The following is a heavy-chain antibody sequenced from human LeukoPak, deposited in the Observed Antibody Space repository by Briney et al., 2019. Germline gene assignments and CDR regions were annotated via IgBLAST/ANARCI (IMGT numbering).Heavy chain of an antibody. V-gene: IGHV3-30-3*01. J-gene: IGHJ3*02. CDR1: GFTFSGYP. CDR2: ISYDGSNK. D-gene: IGHD2-15*01. CDR3: AGEVVVAAGAFDI. Sequence: GKSLRLSCAASGFTFSGYPIHWVRQAPGKGLEWVAVISYDGSNKYYADSVKGRFTISRDNSKNTLYLQMNSLRAEDTAVYYCAGEVVVAAGAFDIWDQGTMVTVSS.